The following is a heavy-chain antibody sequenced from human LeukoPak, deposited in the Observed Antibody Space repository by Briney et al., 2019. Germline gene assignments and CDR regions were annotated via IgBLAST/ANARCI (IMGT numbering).Heavy chain of an antibody. CDR1: GGSLSGYY. J-gene: IGHJ4*02. D-gene: IGHD3-10*01. CDR3: ARGLYYYGSGTRIRNVVYFDY. V-gene: IGHV4-34*01. Sequence: SETLSLTCAVYGGSLSGYYWSCIRQPPGKGLEWIGEINHSGSTNYNPSLKSRVTISVDTSKNQFSLKLSSVTAADTAVYYCARGLYYYGSGTRIRNVVYFDYWGQGTLVTVSS. CDR2: INHSGST.